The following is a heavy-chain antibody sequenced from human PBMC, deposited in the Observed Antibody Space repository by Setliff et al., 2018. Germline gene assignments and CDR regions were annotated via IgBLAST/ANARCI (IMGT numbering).Heavy chain of an antibody. CDR1: GYNFAESI. Sequence: ASVKVSCKASGYNFAESIVSWVRQAPGQGLEWMGWISAYNGHTYSAQKFQARVTLTTDTSTNMAYMELRGLRSDDTAIYYCLRLARYCTTIACHRTLGEEVWGQGTLVTVS. J-gene: IGHJ4*02. D-gene: IGHD2-8*01. V-gene: IGHV1-18*01. CDR3: LRLARYCTTIACHRTLGEEV. CDR2: ISAYNGHT.